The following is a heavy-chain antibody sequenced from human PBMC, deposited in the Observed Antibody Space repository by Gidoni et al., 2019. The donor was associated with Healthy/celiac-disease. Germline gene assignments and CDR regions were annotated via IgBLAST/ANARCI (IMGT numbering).Heavy chain of an antibody. J-gene: IGHJ6*03. V-gene: IGHV3-48*01. Sequence: EVQLAESGGGLVQPGASLRLSCAACGFPFRRSRMNWFRQAPGKGLEWVAYISCSSSTLYYAASVKGRFTISRANTKNSLYLQMNSLRAEDTAVYYCARGPIAAAEGYYMDVWGKGTTVTVSS. CDR3: ARGPIAAAEGYYMDV. CDR2: ISCSSSTL. CDR1: GFPFRRSR. D-gene: IGHD6-13*01.